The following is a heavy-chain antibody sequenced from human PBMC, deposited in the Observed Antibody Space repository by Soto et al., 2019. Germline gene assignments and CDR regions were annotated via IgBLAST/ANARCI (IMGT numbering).Heavy chain of an antibody. J-gene: IGHJ4*02. Sequence: SETLSLTCSVSGDSISTYYWSWIRQSAGKXLEWIGRTCISGDTNYNPSLKSRVTMSVDTSKNQLSLKLRSVTAADTAVYYCAREYTETVDGPTPFYFDYWGQGTPVTVSS. CDR2: TCISGDT. D-gene: IGHD6-19*01. CDR3: AREYTETVDGPTPFYFDY. CDR1: GDSISTYY. V-gene: IGHV4-4*07.